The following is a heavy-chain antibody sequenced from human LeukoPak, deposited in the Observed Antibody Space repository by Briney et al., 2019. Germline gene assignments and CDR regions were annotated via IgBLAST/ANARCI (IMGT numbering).Heavy chain of an antibody. CDR3: TRAFPPLRTAAAGDV. CDR2: ISGRSSHI. J-gene: IGHJ4*02. D-gene: IGHD6-13*01. V-gene: IGHV3-21*01. Sequence: GGSLRLACTGSGFTFSDCDMNWVRQAPGKGLEWISSISGRSSHIYYADSIKGRFTISRDNAKNSLYLQMNSLRDEDTAVYYCTRAFPPLRTAAAGDVWGQGTLVTVPS. CDR1: GFTFSDCD.